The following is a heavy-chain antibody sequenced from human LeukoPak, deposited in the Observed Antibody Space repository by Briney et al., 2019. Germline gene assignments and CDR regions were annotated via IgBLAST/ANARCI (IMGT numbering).Heavy chain of an antibody. CDR3: ARDSRRTAFGVVAKFDS. Sequence: PGGSLRLSCAASGFTFSSYAMHWVRQAPGKGLEWVAVISYDGSNKYYADSVKGRFTISRDNSKNSLYLQMNSLRDEDTAVYYCARDSRRTAFGVVAKFDSWGQGTLVTVSP. CDR1: GFTFSSYA. D-gene: IGHD3-3*01. V-gene: IGHV3-30-3*01. J-gene: IGHJ4*02. CDR2: ISYDGSNK.